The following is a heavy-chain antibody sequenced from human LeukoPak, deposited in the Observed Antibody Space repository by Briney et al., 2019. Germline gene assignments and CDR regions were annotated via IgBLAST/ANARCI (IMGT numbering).Heavy chain of an antibody. J-gene: IGHJ6*04. Sequence: GASVKVSCKASGGTFSSYAISWVRQAPGQGLEWMGGIIPIFGTANYAQKFQGRVTITADESTSTAYMELSSLRSEDTAVYYCARVPEREPADYYGSGAYEGYYYYYGMDVWGKGTTVTVSS. CDR3: ARVPEREPADYYGSGAYEGYYYYYGMDV. V-gene: IGHV1-69*01. D-gene: IGHD3-10*01. CDR1: GGTFSSYA. CDR2: IIPIFGTA.